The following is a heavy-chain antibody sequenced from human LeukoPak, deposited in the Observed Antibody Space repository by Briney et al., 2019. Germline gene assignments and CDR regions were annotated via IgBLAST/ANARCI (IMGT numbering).Heavy chain of an antibody. V-gene: IGHV3-7*01. J-gene: IGHJ4*02. D-gene: IGHD3-9*01. CDR1: GFVFNSYW. CDR3: AKDIAGNDISPY. Sequence: GGSLRLSCAASGFVFNSYWMSWVRQSPGKGLEWVATIKQDGSEKYYVDSVKGRFTISRDNAKNSLSLQMNSLRAEDTAVYYCAKDIAGNDISPYWGQGTLVTVSS. CDR2: IKQDGSEK.